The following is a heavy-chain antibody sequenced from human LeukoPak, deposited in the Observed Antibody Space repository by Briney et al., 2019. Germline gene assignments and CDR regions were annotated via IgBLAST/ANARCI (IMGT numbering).Heavy chain of an antibody. CDR2: MNPESGNT. Sequence: ASVKVSCKASGYTFTTHHINWVRQATGQGFEWMGWMNPESGNTGYAQKFQGRVTMTRNTSISTAYMELSSLRSEDTAVYYCARGDYYGSGSQMNAFDIWGQGTMVTVSS. D-gene: IGHD3-10*01. J-gene: IGHJ3*02. CDR3: ARGDYYGSGSQMNAFDI. V-gene: IGHV1-8*01. CDR1: GYTFTTHH.